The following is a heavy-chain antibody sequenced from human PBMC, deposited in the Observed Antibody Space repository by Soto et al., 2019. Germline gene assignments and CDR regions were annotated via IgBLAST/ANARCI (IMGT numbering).Heavy chain of an antibody. V-gene: IGHV4-34*01. CDR2: INHSGST. J-gene: IGHJ4*02. CDR1: GGSFSGYY. Sequence: PSETLSLTCAVYGGSFSGYYWSWIRQPPGKGLEWIGEINHSGSTNYNPSLKSRVTISVDTSKNQFSLKLSSVTAADTAVYYCARGLVGATSLFDYWGQGTLVTVSS. D-gene: IGHD1-26*01. CDR3: ARGLVGATSLFDY.